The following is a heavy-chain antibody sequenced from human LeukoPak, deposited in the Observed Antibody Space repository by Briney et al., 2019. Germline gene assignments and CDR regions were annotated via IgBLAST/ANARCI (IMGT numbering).Heavy chain of an antibody. Sequence: GGSLRLSCAASGFTFSSYGMHWVRQAPGKGLEWVAVIWYDGSNKYYADSVKGRFTISRDNSKNTLYLQMNSLRAEDTSMYYCASGDYYGSGSYYNGENYWGQGTLVTVSS. CDR2: IWYDGSNK. V-gene: IGHV3-33*01. CDR3: ASGDYYGSGSYYNGENY. CDR1: GFTFSSYG. J-gene: IGHJ4*02. D-gene: IGHD3-10*01.